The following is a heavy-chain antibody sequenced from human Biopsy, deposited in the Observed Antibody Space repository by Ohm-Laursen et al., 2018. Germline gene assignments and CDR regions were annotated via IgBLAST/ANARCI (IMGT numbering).Heavy chain of an antibody. J-gene: IGHJ5*02. V-gene: IGHV3-13*01. CDR1: GFTFSSYD. Sequence: SLRLSCAASGFTFSSYDMHWVRHVPGKGLEWVSAIGTAADIYYSGSVKGRFTISRENAKNSLYLQMNSLRVGDTAVYYCARGTFRYDSSGYSWLDPWGQGTLVTVSS. D-gene: IGHD3-22*01. CDR2: IGTAADI. CDR3: ARGTFRYDSSGYSWLDP.